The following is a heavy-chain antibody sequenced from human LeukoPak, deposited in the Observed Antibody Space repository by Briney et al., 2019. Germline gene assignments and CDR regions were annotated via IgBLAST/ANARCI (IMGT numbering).Heavy chain of an antibody. V-gene: IGHV4-59*01. CDR1: GGSISSYY. Sequence: SETLSLTCTVSGGSISSYYWSWIRQPPGKGLEWIGYIYYSGSTNYNPSLKSQVTISVDTSKNQFSLKLSSVTAADTAVYYCARVILSSGAFDYWGQGTLVTVSS. J-gene: IGHJ4*02. CDR3: ARVILSSGAFDY. CDR2: IYYSGST. D-gene: IGHD3-22*01.